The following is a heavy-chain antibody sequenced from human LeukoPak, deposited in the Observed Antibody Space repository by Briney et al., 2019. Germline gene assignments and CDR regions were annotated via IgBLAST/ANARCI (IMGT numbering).Heavy chain of an antibody. J-gene: IGHJ4*02. D-gene: IGHD3-10*01. CDR1: GGSISSGGYY. CDR2: IYYSGST. V-gene: IGHV4-31*03. Sequence: SETLSLTCTVSGGSISSGGYYWSWIRQHPGKGLEWIGYIYYSGSTYYNPSLKSRVTISVDTSKNQFSLKLSSVTAADTAVYYCARGGVLLWFGELLEEIWGQGTLVTVSS. CDR3: ARGGVLLWFGELLEEI.